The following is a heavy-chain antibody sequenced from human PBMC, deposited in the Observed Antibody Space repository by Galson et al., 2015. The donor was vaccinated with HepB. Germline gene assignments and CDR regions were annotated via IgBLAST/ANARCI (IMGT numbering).Heavy chain of an antibody. CDR1: GFTFSSYA. J-gene: IGHJ6*02. V-gene: IGHV3-23*01. Sequence: SLRLSCAASGFTFSSYAMTWGRQAPGKGLEWVSSISGNGGDTKYGDSVKGRFTIFRDKAKSTLYLQMNSLRAEDTAVYYCAKGDVWGPAAINYGLHVWGQGTTVTVSS. D-gene: IGHD2-2*02. CDR2: ISGNGGDT. CDR3: AKGDVWGPAAINYGLHV.